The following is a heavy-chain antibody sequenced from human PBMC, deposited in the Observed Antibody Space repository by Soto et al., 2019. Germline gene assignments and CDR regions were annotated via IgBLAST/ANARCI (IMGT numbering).Heavy chain of an antibody. CDR2: IFYSGTT. CDR3: ARERQPYRISQVVWFGP. J-gene: IGHJ5*02. D-gene: IGHD2-21*01. V-gene: IGHV4-31*03. CDR1: GGSISSGGYY. Sequence: SSETLSLTCTVSGGSISSGGYYWSWIRQYPGKGLEWIGNIFYSGTTSYNPSLKSRVAISIDTSKNQFSLKLSSVTAADTAVYYCARERQPYRISQVVWFGPWCQGTLVTVSS.